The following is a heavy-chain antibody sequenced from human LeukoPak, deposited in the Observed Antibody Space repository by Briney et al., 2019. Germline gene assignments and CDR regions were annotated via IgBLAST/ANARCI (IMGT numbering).Heavy chain of an antibody. V-gene: IGHV4-34*01. CDR2: VNPSGNT. CDR1: GETFSGFY. J-gene: IGHJ5*02. D-gene: IGHD6-19*01. Sequence: SETLSLTCAVYGETFSGFYWSWIRQPSGKGLEWIGEVNPSGNTNYNPSLKSRATISVDTSKNQFSLKLSSVTAADTAVYYCVRGRYSSGWFKDKNWFDPWGQGIPVTVSS. CDR3: VRGRYSSGWFKDKNWFDP.